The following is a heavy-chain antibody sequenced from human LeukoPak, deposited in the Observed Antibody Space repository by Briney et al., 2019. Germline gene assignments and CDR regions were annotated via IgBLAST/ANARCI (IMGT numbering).Heavy chain of an antibody. J-gene: IGHJ5*02. CDR1: GGTFNSYA. V-gene: IGHV1-69*13. D-gene: IGHD3-3*02. Sequence: GASVKVSCKASGGTFNSYAISWVRQAPGQGLEWMGGIIPIFGTANYAQKFQGRVTITADESTRTAYMELSSLRSEDTAVYYCAREGAGDLPFTLNWFDPWGQGTLVTVSS. CDR2: IIPIFGTA. CDR3: AREGAGDLPFTLNWFDP.